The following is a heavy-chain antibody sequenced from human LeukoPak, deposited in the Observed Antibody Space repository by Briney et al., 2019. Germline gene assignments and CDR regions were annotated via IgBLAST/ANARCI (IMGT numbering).Heavy chain of an antibody. CDR1: GYTLTSYY. J-gene: IGHJ4*02. Sequence: ASLKVSCKASGYTLTSYYMHAVRQAPGQGLEWMGIINPSGGSTSYAQKFQGRVTITKDTSTSTVYTELSNLSAEVTAVYYCARGEGIAAAGRDDYWGQGTLVTVSS. V-gene: IGHV1-46*01. CDR3: ARGEGIAAAGRDDY. CDR2: INPSGGST. D-gene: IGHD6-13*01.